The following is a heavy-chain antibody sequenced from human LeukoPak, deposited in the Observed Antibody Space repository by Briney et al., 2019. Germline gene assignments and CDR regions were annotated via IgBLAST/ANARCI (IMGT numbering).Heavy chain of an antibody. J-gene: IGHJ4*02. D-gene: IGHD3-10*01. CDR2: MNPNSGNT. CDR1: GGTFSSYA. CDR3: ARSVGYYGSEDY. Sequence: ASVKVSCKASGGTFSSYAISWVRQAPGQGLEWMGWMNPNSGNTGYAQKFQGRVTMTRNTSISTAYMELSSLRSEDTAVYYCARSVGYYGSEDYWGQGTLVTVSS. V-gene: IGHV1-8*02.